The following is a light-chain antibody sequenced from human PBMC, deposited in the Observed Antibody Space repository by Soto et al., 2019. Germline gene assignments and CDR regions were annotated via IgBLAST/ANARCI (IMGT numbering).Light chain of an antibody. Sequence: QSALTQPASVSGSRGQSIIISCVGRNXDVGQDKSVSWYQQGPGKAPKLLIFEVTNRPSGVSNRFSGSRSGNTASLTISGLQPDDEGDYFCVSYTDTDTLVFGTGTKVSLL. V-gene: IGLV2-14*01. CDR3: VSYTDTDTLV. J-gene: IGLJ1*01. CDR2: EVT. CDR1: NXDVGQDKS.